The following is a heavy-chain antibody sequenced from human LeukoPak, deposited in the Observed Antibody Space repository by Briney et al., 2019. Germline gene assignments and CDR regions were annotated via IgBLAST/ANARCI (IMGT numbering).Heavy chain of an antibody. V-gene: IGHV3-7*01. CDR3: ARVRYSSGWAIQITSYFDS. Sequence: GGSLRLSCAASEFTFSDYWMSWVRQAPGMGLEWVANIKQDGSEKFYVDSVKGRFTISRDNAKNSLSLQMNSLTAEDTAVYFCARVRYSSGWAIQITSYFDSWGQGTLVTVSS. J-gene: IGHJ4*02. D-gene: IGHD6-19*01. CDR1: EFTFSDYW. CDR2: IKQDGSEK.